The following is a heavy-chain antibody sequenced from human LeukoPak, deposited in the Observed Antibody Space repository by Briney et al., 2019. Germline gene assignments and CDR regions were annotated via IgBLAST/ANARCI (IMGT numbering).Heavy chain of an antibody. CDR3: ARSPFGGVIVIGDY. CDR2: IGSDNKP. V-gene: IGHV3-23*05. J-gene: IGHJ4*02. Sequence: PGGSLRLSCAASGFTFDDYGMSWVRQAPGKGLEWVSSIGSDNKPHYSESVKGRFAISRDNSKNTLYLQMNSLRAEDTAAYYCARSPFGGVIVIGDYWGQGTLVTVSS. CDR1: GFTFDDYG. D-gene: IGHD3-16*02.